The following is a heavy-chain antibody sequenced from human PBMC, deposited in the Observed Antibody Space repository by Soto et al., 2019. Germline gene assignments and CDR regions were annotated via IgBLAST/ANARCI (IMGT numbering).Heavy chain of an antibody. V-gene: IGHV3-23*01. Sequence: EVQLLESGGGLVQPGGSLRLSCAASGFTFSSYAMSWVRQAPGKGLEWVSAISGSGGSTYYADSVKGRFTISRDNYKNPLYLQMNSLRAEDTAVYYCAKGSSIAVAANWFDPWGQGTLVTVSS. J-gene: IGHJ5*02. D-gene: IGHD6-19*01. CDR2: ISGSGGST. CDR1: GFTFSSYA. CDR3: AKGSSIAVAANWFDP.